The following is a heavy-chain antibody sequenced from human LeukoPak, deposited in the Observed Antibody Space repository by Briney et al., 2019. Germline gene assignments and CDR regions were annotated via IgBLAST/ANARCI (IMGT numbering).Heavy chain of an antibody. Sequence: SETLSLTCTVSGGSISGYYWSWIRQPAGKGLEWIGRIYYSGNTFYNPSLKSRVTISVDTSKNQFSLKLSSVTAADTAVYYCARRDIVATISAWGQGTLVTVSS. CDR1: GGSISGYY. J-gene: IGHJ4*02. CDR2: IYYSGNT. D-gene: IGHD5-12*01. V-gene: IGHV4-59*05. CDR3: ARRDIVATISA.